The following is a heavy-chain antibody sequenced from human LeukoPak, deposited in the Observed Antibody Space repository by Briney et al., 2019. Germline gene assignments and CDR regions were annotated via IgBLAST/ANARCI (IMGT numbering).Heavy chain of an antibody. CDR3: ARGTSGGYFDY. Sequence: PGGSLRLSCAASGFTLSSFWIHWVRQVPGKGLVWVSRINSDGFSTSYADSVKDRFTISRDNAKNTLYLQMNSLRAEDTAVYYCARGTSGGYFDYWGQGTLVTVSS. D-gene: IGHD1-26*01. J-gene: IGHJ4*02. CDR1: GFTLSSFW. V-gene: IGHV3-74*01. CDR2: INSDGFST.